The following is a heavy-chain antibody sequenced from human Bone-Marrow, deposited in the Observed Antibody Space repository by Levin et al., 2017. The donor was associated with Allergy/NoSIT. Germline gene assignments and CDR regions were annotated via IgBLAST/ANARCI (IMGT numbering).Heavy chain of an antibody. CDR3: ASDSRIYSSGLYHNWFDP. J-gene: IGHJ5*02. V-gene: IGHV4-55*08. D-gene: IGHD6-19*01. Sequence: SQTLSLTCSVSGGSISSANLWTWVRQSPGKGLEWVGEILHSGPTNYNPSLRSRAAMAVDTSKNQFYLTLSSVTAADTPVYYCASDSRIYSSGLYHNWFDPWGQGILVTVSS. CDR2: ILHSGPT. CDR1: GGSISSANL.